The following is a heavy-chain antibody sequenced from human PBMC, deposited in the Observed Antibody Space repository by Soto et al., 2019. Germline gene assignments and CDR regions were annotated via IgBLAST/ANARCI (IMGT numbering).Heavy chain of an antibody. CDR2: IHAGGTSA. J-gene: IGHJ4*02. Sequence: PGGSLRLSCAASGFTFSSYWMHWVRQAPGKGLVWVSRIHAGGTSATYADSVRGRFTISRDNAKNTLYLQMNSLRVEDTAVYYCARRYCSGGNCPGIGFDYWGQGALVTVSS. CDR3: ARRYCSGGNCPGIGFDY. D-gene: IGHD2-15*01. CDR1: GFTFSSYW. V-gene: IGHV3-74*01.